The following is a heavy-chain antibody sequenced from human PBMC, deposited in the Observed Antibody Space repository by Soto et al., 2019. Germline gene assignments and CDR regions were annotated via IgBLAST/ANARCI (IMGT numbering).Heavy chain of an antibody. Sequence: QVQLLQAWAEVKKPGSSVKVSCKASGGTLSSYAISWVRQAPGQGLEWMGGLIPRLGTADYAQKCQGRVTITADESTSTAYMELISLRSEATAVYYCGGVRGEDYYYGMDVWGQGTTVTVSS. CDR3: GGVRGEDYYYGMDV. CDR1: GGTLSSYA. CDR2: LIPRLGTA. V-gene: IGHV1-69*12. D-gene: IGHD3-10*01. J-gene: IGHJ6*02.